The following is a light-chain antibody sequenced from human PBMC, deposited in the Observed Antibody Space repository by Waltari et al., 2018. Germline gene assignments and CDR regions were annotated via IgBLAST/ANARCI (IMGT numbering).Light chain of an antibody. Sequence: TVLTQSPGTLSLSPGERATPPCRASQSLGVNYLVWYQQKPGQPPRLLIYGVSRRATGVPDRFSGSGSGTDFTLTITRLEPEDFAVYYCYHHDYSLTFGGGTKVEI. V-gene: IGKV3-20*01. CDR1: QSLGVNY. J-gene: IGKJ4*01. CDR3: YHHDYSLT. CDR2: GVS.